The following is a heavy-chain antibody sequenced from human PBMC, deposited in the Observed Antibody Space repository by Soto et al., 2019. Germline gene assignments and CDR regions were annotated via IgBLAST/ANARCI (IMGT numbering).Heavy chain of an antibody. Sequence: SETLSLTCAVSGGSISSGGYSWSWIRQPPGKGLEWIGYIYHSGSTYYNPSLKSRVTISVDRSKNQFSLKLSSVTAADTAVYYRARGAPVVNDYWGQGTLVTVSS. CDR3: ARGAPVVNDY. J-gene: IGHJ4*02. CDR1: GGSISSGGYS. CDR2: IYHSGST. V-gene: IGHV4-30-2*01. D-gene: IGHD3-22*01.